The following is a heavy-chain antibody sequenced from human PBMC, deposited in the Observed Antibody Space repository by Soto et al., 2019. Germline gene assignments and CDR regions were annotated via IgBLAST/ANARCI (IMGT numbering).Heavy chain of an antibody. Sequence: QVQLVQSGAEVKKPGASVKVSCKASGYTFTSYAMPWVRQAPGQRLERMGWINAGNGNTKYSQKFQGRVTITGDTSASTAYMELSSLRSEDTAVYYCARGHDFWSGLYYMDVWGKGTTVTVSS. V-gene: IGHV1-3*01. CDR3: ARGHDFWSGLYYMDV. J-gene: IGHJ6*03. D-gene: IGHD3-3*01. CDR1: GYTFTSYA. CDR2: INAGNGNT.